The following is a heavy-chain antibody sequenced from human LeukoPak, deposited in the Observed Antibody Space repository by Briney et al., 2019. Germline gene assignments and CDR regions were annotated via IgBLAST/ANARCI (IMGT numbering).Heavy chain of an antibody. V-gene: IGHV3-33*01. Sequence: GSLRLSCAASGFTFSSYGMHWVRQAPGKGLEWVAVIWYDGSNRYYADSVKGRFTISRDNSNNTLYLQMNSLRAEDTAVYYCARGLNRGIAVAGLGYWGQGTLVTVSS. D-gene: IGHD6-19*01. CDR2: IWYDGSNR. J-gene: IGHJ4*02. CDR3: ARGLNRGIAVAGLGY. CDR1: GFTFSSYG.